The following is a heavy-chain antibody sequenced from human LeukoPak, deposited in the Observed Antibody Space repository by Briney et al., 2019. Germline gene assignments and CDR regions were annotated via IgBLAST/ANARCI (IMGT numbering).Heavy chain of an antibody. Sequence: GGSLRLSCTASGFTFDNYALHWVRQTPAKGLEWVAVISNDGNKKFYTDSVKGRFIISRDNSKNTLSLQMSSLRLEDAAVYYCARWRGEYYYDSRGYRGAFDYWGQGTLVTVSS. V-gene: IGHV3-30-3*01. CDR3: ARWRGEYYYDSRGYRGAFDY. CDR2: ISNDGNKK. CDR1: GFTFDNYA. J-gene: IGHJ4*02. D-gene: IGHD3-22*01.